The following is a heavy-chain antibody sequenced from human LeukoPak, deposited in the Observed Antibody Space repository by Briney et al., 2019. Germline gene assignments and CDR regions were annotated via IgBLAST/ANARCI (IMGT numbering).Heavy chain of an antibody. CDR2: ISGRSSTI. J-gene: IGHJ2*01. V-gene: IGHV3-48*02. CDR1: GFTSSSYS. Sequence: GGSLRLSCEASGFTSSSYSVDWVRQAPGKGLEWVSYISGRSSTIYYADSVKGRFTISRDNAKDSLYLQMNSLRDEDTAVYYCARDGYYYDTSGLLTWYFDLWGRGTLVTVSS. CDR3: ARDGYYYDTSGLLTWYFDL. D-gene: IGHD3-22*01.